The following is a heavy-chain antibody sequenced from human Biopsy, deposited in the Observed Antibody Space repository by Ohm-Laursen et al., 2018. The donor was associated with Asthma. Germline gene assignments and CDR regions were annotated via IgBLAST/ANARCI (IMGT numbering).Heavy chain of an antibody. J-gene: IGHJ4*02. V-gene: IGHV1-69*04. CDR1: GGSFSNFA. CDR2: ILTKFDIT. Sequence: SSVKVSCKASGGSFSNFAFSWVRQAPGHGLEWMGTILTKFDITSYAEKFQGRVTITADKSTSTTYMELSRLRSEDTAVYYRARSYDTDSYPVLVLDYWGQGTLVTVSS. D-gene: IGHD3-22*01. CDR3: ARSYDTDSYPVLVLDY.